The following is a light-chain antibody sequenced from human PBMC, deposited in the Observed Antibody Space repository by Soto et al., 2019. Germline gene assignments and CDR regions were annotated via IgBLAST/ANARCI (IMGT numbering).Light chain of an antibody. J-gene: IGLJ1*01. CDR2: DVS. V-gene: IGLV2-14*03. CDR1: SSDVGGFDH. CDR3: NSFTTTNTYV. Sequence: QSALTQPASVSGSPGQSITISCTGASSDVGGFDHVSWYQQHPGKVPRLLIYDVSSRPSGVSGRFSGSKSGNTASLTISGLQAEDEADYYCNSFTTTNTYVFGTGTKVTVL.